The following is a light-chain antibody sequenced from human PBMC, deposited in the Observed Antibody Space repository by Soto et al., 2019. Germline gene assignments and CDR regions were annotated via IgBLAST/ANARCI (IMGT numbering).Light chain of an antibody. V-gene: IGLV2-14*01. Sequence: QYALTQPASVSGSPGQSITISCTGNSSDVGGYNYVSWYQQHPGKAPKLMIYEVSNRPSGVSNRFSGSKSGNTASLTISGRQAEEEADYYCSSYTSSSTLVVFGGGTKLTVL. CDR3: SSYTSSSTLVV. J-gene: IGLJ2*01. CDR1: SSDVGGYNY. CDR2: EVS.